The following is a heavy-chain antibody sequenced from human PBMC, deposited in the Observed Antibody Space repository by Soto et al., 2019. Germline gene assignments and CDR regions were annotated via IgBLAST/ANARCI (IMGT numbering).Heavy chain of an antibody. V-gene: IGHV4-39*01. CDR3: ARHTPAISISDH. J-gene: IGHJ4*02. D-gene: IGHD2-15*01. CDR1: GGSISSSSYY. CDR2: IYYSGST. Sequence: QLQLQESGTGLVKPSETLSLTCTVSGGSISSSSYYWGWIRQPPGKGLEWIGSIYYSGSTYYNPSLKRRVTLSVDKSKNQFSLKLSSVTAAATAVYYWARHTPAISISDHWGQGTLVTVSS.